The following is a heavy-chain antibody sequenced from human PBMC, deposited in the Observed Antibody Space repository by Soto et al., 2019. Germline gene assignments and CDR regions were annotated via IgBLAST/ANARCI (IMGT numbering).Heavy chain of an antibody. D-gene: IGHD2-2*01. CDR1: GGSFSGYY. Sequence: SETLSLTCAVYGGSFSGYYWSWIRQPPGKGLEWIGEINHSGSTNYNPSLKSRVTISVDTSKNQFSLKLSSVTAADTAVYYCARGGIVVVPAAMVPSFDYWGQGTLVTVSS. CDR2: INHSGST. J-gene: IGHJ4*02. V-gene: IGHV4-34*01. CDR3: ARGGIVVVPAAMVPSFDY.